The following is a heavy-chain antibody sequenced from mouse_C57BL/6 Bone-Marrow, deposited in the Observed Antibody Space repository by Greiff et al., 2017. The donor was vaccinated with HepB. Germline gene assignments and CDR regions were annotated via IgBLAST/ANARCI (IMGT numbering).Heavy chain of an antibody. Sequence: QVQLKESGAELARPGASVKLSCKASGYTFTSYGISWVKQRTGQGLEWIGEIYPRSSNTYYNEKFKGKATLTADKSSSTAYMELRSLTSEDSAVYFCARSRQLRLLFAYWGQGTLVTVSA. CDR3: ARSRQLRLLFAY. D-gene: IGHD3-2*02. V-gene: IGHV1-81*01. CDR2: IYPRSSNT. J-gene: IGHJ3*01. CDR1: GYTFTSYG.